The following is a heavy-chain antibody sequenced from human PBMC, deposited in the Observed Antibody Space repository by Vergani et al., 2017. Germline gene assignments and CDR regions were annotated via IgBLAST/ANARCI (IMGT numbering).Heavy chain of an antibody. CDR3: AKDSGSPSWYFDL. CDR2: ISWDGGST. D-gene: IGHD1-26*01. CDR1: GFTFDDYA. J-gene: IGHJ2*01. Sequence: EVQLVESAGVVVQPGGSLRLSCAASGFTFDDYAMPWVRQAPGKGLVWVCLISWDGGSTYYADSVKGRFTISRDNSKNSLYLQMNSLRAEDTALYYCAKDSGSPSWYFDLWGRGTLVTVSS. V-gene: IGHV3-43D*04.